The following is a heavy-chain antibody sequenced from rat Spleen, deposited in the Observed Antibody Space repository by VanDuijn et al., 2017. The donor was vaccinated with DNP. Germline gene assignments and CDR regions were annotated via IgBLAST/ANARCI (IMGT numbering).Heavy chain of an antibody. Sequence: EVQLVESGGGLVQPGRSLKLSCAASGFTFSDYYMAWVRQAPTKGLEWVAYITYDGGGTYYRDSVKGRFTISSDNAKNTLYLQMNSLRSEDTATYYCTRIDYYGGESWFAYWGQGTLVTVSS. CDR1: GFTFSDYY. CDR2: ITYDGGGT. J-gene: IGHJ3*01. CDR3: TRIDYYGGESWFAY. V-gene: IGHV5-20*01. D-gene: IGHD1-1*01.